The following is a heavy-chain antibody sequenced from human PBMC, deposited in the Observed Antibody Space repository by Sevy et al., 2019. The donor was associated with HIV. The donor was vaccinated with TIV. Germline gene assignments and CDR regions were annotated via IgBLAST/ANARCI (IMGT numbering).Heavy chain of an antibody. D-gene: IGHD5-12*01. V-gene: IGHV3-9*01. Sequence: GGSLRLSCAASGFTFDDYAMHWVRQAPGKGLEWVSGLSRHIRTIGYADSVKGRFTISRDKARNSLYLQMNSLRAEDTAFYYCVKDKVDGDSGYGLFDFWGQGTLVTVSS. CDR3: VKDKVDGDSGYGLFDF. J-gene: IGHJ4*02. CDR2: LSRHIRTI. CDR1: GFTFDDYA.